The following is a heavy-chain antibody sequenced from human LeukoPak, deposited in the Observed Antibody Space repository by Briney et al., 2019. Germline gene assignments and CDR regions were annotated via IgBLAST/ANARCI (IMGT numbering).Heavy chain of an antibody. Sequence: SETLSLTCAVYGGSFSGYYWSWIRQPPGKGLEWIGEINHSGSTNYNPSLKSRVTISVDTSKNQFSLKLSSVTAADTAVYYCARRYPGDYWGQGTLVTVSS. CDR3: ARRYPGDY. CDR1: GGSFSGYY. CDR2: INHSGST. D-gene: IGHD1-1*01. V-gene: IGHV4-34*01. J-gene: IGHJ4*02.